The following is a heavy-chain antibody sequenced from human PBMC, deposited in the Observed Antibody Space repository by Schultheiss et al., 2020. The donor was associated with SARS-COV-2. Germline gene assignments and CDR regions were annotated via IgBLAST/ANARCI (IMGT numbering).Heavy chain of an antibody. Sequence: SVKVSCKASGYTFTNYGMNWVRQAPGQGLEWMGGIIPIFGTANYAQKFQGRVTITADESTSTAYMELSSLRSEDTAVYYCTTDEVGIGVAYFDYWGQGTLVTVSS. V-gene: IGHV1-69*13. CDR1: GYTFTNYG. J-gene: IGHJ4*02. CDR3: TTDEVGIGVAYFDY. CDR2: IIPIFGTA. D-gene: IGHD3-10*01.